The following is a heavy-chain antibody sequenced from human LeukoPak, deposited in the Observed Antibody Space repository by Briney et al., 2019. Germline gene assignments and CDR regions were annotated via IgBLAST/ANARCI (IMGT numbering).Heavy chain of an antibody. CDR3: ARGRQTNFWSGYYVPNPPFYFDY. CDR1: GGSFSGYY. D-gene: IGHD3-3*01. Sequence: KPSETLSLTCAVYGGSFSGYYWSWIRQPPGKGLEWIGETNHSGSTNYNPSLKSRVTISVDTSKNQFSLKLSSVTAADTAVYYCARGRQTNFWSGYYVPNPPFYFDYWGQGTLVTVSS. CDR2: TNHSGST. V-gene: IGHV4-34*01. J-gene: IGHJ4*02.